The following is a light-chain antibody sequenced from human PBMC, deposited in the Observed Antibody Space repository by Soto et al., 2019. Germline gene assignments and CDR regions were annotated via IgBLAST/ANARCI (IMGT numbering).Light chain of an antibody. CDR2: EVS. V-gene: IGLV2-14*01. CDR1: SNDVGFYDY. Sequence: QSVLTQPASVSGSPGQSITFSCTGTSNDVGFYDYVSWYQQHPGKAPKLLIYEVSNRLSGVSNRFSGSKSGNTASLTISGLQADDEADYYCFSYTSSGTYVFGTGTKVTVL. J-gene: IGLJ1*01. CDR3: FSYTSSGTYV.